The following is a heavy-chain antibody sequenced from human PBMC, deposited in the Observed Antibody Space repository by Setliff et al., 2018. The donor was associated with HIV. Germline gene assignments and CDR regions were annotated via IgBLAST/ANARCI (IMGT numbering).Heavy chain of an antibody. V-gene: IGHV2-5*02. CDR3: AHRPRYSSGWYASGYFDY. CDR2: IYWDDDK. J-gene: IGHJ4*02. Sequence: SGPTLVNPTQTLTLTCTFSGFSLSTSGVGVGWIRQPPGKALEWLALIYWDDDKRYSPSLKSRLTITKDTSKNQVVLTMTNMDPVDTATYYCAHRPRYSSGWYASGYFDYWGQGTLVTVS. D-gene: IGHD6-19*01. CDR1: GFSLSTSGVG.